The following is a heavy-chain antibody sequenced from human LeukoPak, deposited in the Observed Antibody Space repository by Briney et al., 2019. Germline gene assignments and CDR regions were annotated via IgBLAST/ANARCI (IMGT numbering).Heavy chain of an antibody. Sequence: GGSLRLSCAASGFTFGSYAMYWVRQAPGKGLEWVSGIFGSGGSAHYADSVKGRFTISRDNSKNTVYLQMDSLRVEDTATYYCAKTTTGYSSGRYPAWPIDYWGQGTLVTVSS. CDR2: IFGSGGSA. CDR1: GFTFGSYA. CDR3: AKTTTGYSSGRYPAWPIDY. J-gene: IGHJ4*02. D-gene: IGHD2-15*01. V-gene: IGHV3-23*01.